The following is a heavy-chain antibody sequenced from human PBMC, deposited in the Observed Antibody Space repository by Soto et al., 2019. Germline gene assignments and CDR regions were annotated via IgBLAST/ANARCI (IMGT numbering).Heavy chain of an antibody. D-gene: IGHD6-19*01. CDR1: GYTFTGYY. CDR3: ARDPIAVAGGWFDP. CDR2: INPNSGGT. Sequence: ASVKVSCKASGYTFTGYYMHWVRQAPGQGLEWMGWINPNSGGTNYAQKFQGRVTMTRDTSISTAYMELSRLRSDDTAVYYCARDPIAVAGGWFDPWGQGTLVTAPQ. V-gene: IGHV1-2*02. J-gene: IGHJ5*02.